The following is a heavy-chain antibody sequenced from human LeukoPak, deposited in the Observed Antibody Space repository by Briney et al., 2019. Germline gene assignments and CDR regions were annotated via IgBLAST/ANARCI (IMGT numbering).Heavy chain of an antibody. CDR1: GYSFTSYW. CDR3: ARRRDLYSGSYYPFDY. CDR2: IYPGDSDA. J-gene: IGHJ4*02. V-gene: IGHV5-51*01. Sequence: GESLKISWKGSGYSFTSYWIGWVRQMPGKGLEWMGIIYPGDSDARYSPSFQAQVTISADKSISTAYLQWSSRKASDAATYYCARRRDLYSGSYYPFDYWGQGTLVTVSS. D-gene: IGHD1-26*01.